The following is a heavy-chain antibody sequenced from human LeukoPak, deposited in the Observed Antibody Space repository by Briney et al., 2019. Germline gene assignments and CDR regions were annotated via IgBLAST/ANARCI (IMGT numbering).Heavy chain of an antibody. CDR2: ISAYNGNT. V-gene: IGHV1-18*01. J-gene: IGHJ4*02. D-gene: IGHD2-21*02. CDR1: GYTFTSYG. CDR3: ARERGEAYCGGDCYPDY. Sequence: ASVKVSCKASGYTFTSYGISWVRQAPGQGLEWMGWISAYNGNTNYAQKLQGRVTMTTDTSTSTAYMELRSLRSDDTAVYYCARERGEAYCGGDCYPDYWGQGTLVTVSS.